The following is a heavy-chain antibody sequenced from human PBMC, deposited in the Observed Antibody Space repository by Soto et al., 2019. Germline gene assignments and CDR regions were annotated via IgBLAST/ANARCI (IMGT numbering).Heavy chain of an antibody. V-gene: IGHV1-46*01. CDR1: GYTFTSYY. J-gene: IGHJ6*02. CDR3: ARLAILTYGMDV. Sequence: ASVNVSCKXSGYTFTSYYMHWVRQAPGQGLEWMGIINPSGGSTSYAQKFQGRVTMTRDTSTSTVYMELSSLRSEDTAVYYCARLAILTYGMDVWGQGTTVTVSS. CDR2: INPSGGST. D-gene: IGHD5-18*01.